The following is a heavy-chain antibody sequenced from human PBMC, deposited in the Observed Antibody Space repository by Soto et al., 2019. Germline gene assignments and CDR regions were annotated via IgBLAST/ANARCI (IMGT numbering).Heavy chain of an antibody. D-gene: IGHD1-26*01. V-gene: IGHV3-30-3*01. CDR3: AMKKHKIGSYLWYWCDP. J-gene: IGHJ5*02. CDR1: GFTFSSYA. Sequence: QVQLVESGGGVVQPGRSLRHSCAASGFTFSSYAMHWVRQAPGKGLERVAVISYYGSNKYYADSVKGRFTISRDNSKNTLYLQINGLRAEDTSVYYCAMKKHKIGSYLWYWCDPWGQGSLVTVSA. CDR2: ISYYGSNK.